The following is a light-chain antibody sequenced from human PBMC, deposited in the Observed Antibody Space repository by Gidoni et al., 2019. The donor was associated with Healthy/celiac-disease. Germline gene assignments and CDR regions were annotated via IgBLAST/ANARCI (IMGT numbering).Light chain of an antibody. Sequence: LGERATINCKSSQSVLYSSNNKNYLAWYQQKPGQPPKLLIYWASTRESGVPDRFSGSGSGTDFTLTISSLQAEDVAVYYCQQYYSTPWTFGQXTKVEIK. CDR1: QSVLYSSNNKNY. CDR2: WAS. CDR3: QQYYSTPWT. J-gene: IGKJ1*01. V-gene: IGKV4-1*01.